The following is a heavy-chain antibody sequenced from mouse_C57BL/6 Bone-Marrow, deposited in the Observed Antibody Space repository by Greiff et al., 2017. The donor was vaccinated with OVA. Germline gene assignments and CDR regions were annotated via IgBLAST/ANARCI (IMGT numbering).Heavy chain of an antibody. J-gene: IGHJ3*01. CDR3: ARGGAWFAY. CDR2: INPNSGST. CDR1: GYTFTSYW. D-gene: IGHD1-1*02. V-gene: IGHV1-64*01. Sequence: VQLQQPGAELVKPGASVKLSCKASGYTFTSYWMHRVKQTPGQGLEWIGMINPNSGSTNYNEKFKSKATLTVDKSSNTAYMQLSSLTSEDSAVYYCARGGAWFAYWGQGTLVTVSA.